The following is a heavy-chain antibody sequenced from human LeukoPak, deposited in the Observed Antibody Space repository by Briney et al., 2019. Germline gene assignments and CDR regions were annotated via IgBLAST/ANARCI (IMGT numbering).Heavy chain of an antibody. J-gene: IGHJ4*02. Sequence: SQTLSLTCTVSDGSISSGSYYWSWIRQPAGKGLEWIGRIYTSGSTNYNPSLKSRVTISVDTSKNQFSLKLSSVTAADAAVYYCARFNGDSSGYYFGTIDYWGQGTLVTVSS. CDR1: DGSISSGSYY. D-gene: IGHD3-22*01. CDR2: IYTSGST. CDR3: ARFNGDSSGYYFGTIDY. V-gene: IGHV4-61*02.